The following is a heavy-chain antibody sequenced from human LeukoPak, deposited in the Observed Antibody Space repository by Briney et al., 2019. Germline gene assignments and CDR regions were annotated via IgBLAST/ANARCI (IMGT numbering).Heavy chain of an antibody. CDR3: ARVRGSYSADY. D-gene: IGHD1-26*01. J-gene: IGHJ4*02. V-gene: IGHV3-48*04. CDR2: ISSSSSTI. Sequence: PGGSLRLSCAASGFTFSGYSMNWVRQAPGKGLEWVSYISSSSSTIYYADSVKGRFTISKDNAKNSLYLQMNSLRAEDTAVYYCARVRGSYSADYRGQGTLVTVSS. CDR1: GFTFSGYS.